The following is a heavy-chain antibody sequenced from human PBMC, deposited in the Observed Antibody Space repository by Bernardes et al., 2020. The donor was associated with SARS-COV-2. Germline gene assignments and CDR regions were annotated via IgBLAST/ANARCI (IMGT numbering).Heavy chain of an antibody. J-gene: IGHJ5*02. CDR2: IDPNRGGS. CDR1: GYIFTDYY. CDR3: ARVLFLDSATIWFDP. Sequence: ASVKVSCKTSGYIFTDYYLHWVRQAPGQGLEWMGWIDPNRGGSKAAQKFQGRVTMTTDTFTSTAYMEVNRLTSDDTATYYCARVLFLDSATIWFDPWGQGTLVTVSS. D-gene: IGHD3-9*01. V-gene: IGHV1-2*02.